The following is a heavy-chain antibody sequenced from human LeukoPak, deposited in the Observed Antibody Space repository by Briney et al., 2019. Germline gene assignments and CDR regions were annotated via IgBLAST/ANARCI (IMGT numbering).Heavy chain of an antibody. J-gene: IGHJ3*02. CDR3: ARDDYGDNDAFDI. V-gene: IGHV1-8*01. Sequence: ASVKVSCKASGYTFTSYDINWVRQATGQGFEWMGWMNPNSGNTGYAQKFQGRVTMTRNTSISTAYMELSSLRSEDTAVYYCARDDYGDNDAFDIWGQGTMVTVSS. CDR1: GYTFTSYD. D-gene: IGHD4-17*01. CDR2: MNPNSGNT.